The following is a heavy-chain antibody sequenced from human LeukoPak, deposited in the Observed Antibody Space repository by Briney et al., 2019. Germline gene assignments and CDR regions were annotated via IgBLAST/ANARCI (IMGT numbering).Heavy chain of an antibody. CDR1: GYSFISYW. D-gene: IGHD3-22*01. V-gene: IGHV5-51*01. CDR2: IYPRDSDT. Sequence: GESLQISCNGSGYSFISYWIGWVRQRPGKGLEWMGIIYPRDSDTRYSPSFQGQVTILVDKSLSTAYLHWSSVKASDTATYFCARPVFSGSSRDPFDVFGHGTVVTVSS. CDR3: ARPVFSGSSRDPFDV. J-gene: IGHJ3*01.